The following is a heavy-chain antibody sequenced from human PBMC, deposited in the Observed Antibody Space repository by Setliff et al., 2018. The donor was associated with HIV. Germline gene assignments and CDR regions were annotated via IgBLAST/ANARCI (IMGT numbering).Heavy chain of an antibody. J-gene: IGHJ6*02. CDR1: GGSISSSNW. CDR3: ARTDWARTSYYYYYGMDV. CDR2: IYHSGSA. Sequence: PSETLSLTCAVSGGSISSSNWWSWVRQPPGKGLEWIGEIYHSGSANYNPSLKSRVIISIDKSKNKFSLKVSAVTAADTAVYYCARTDWARTSYYYYYGMDVWGQGTTVTVSS. D-gene: IGHD3-9*01. V-gene: IGHV4-4*02.